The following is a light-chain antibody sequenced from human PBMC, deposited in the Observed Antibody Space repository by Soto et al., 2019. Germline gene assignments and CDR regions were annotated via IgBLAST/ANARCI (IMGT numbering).Light chain of an antibody. V-gene: IGLV2-23*02. CDR1: SSDVGSYNL. Sequence: QSVLTQPASVSGSPGQSITISCTGTSSDVGSYNLVSWYQQHPGKAPKLMIYEVSKRPSGVSNRFSGSKSGNTASLTISGLQAEDEADYYCCSYPGSSTSPYVFGTGTKVTVL. J-gene: IGLJ1*01. CDR3: CSYPGSSTSPYV. CDR2: EVS.